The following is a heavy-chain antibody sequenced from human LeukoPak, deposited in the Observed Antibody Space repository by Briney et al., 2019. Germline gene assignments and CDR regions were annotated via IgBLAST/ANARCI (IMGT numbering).Heavy chain of an antibody. CDR1: GFTFSNAW. J-gene: IGHJ4*02. Sequence: GGSLRLSCAASGFTFSNAWMSWVRQAPGKGLEWVGRIKSKTDGGTTDYAAPVKGRFTISRDDSKNTLYLQMNSLKTEDTAVYYCTTLRTLAGPYYFDYWGQGTLVTVSS. CDR2: IKSKTDGGTT. CDR3: TTLRTLAGPYYFDY. D-gene: IGHD6-19*01. V-gene: IGHV3-15*01.